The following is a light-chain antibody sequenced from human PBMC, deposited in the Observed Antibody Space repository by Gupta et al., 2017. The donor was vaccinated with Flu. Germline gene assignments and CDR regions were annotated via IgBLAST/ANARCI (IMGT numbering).Light chain of an antibody. J-gene: IGKJ3*01. V-gene: IGKV1-39*01. CDR1: HSISTS. CDR3: QQCVNIRRT. Sequence: DIQLTHSLSSLSASVGDRVTISCRSSHSISTSLNWSLPRPGKAPDLLIYSTYQVPRGLPARFSGSGSRTNFSLTSSSMQAADFATYYCQQCVNIRRTLGPGTQVDI. CDR2: STY.